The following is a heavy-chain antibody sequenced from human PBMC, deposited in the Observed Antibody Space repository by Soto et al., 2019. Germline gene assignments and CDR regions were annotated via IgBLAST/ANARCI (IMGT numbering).Heavy chain of an antibody. CDR3: AHYHVVSSGYYYGDQDIFGY. Sequence: SGPTLVKPTPTLTLTCTFSGFSLSTSGVGVGWIRQPPGKALEWLALIYWNDDKRYSPSLKSRLTITKDTSKNQVVLTMTNMDPVDTATYYCAHYHVVSSGYYYGDQDIFGYWGQGTLVTVSS. CDR2: IYWNDDK. CDR1: GFSLSTSGVG. J-gene: IGHJ4*02. V-gene: IGHV2-5*01. D-gene: IGHD3-22*01.